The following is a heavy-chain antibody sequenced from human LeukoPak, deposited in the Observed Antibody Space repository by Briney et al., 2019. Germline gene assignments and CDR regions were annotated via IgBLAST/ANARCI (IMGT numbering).Heavy chain of an antibody. D-gene: IGHD1-14*01. V-gene: IGHV1-69*05. CDR1: GGTFSSYA. J-gene: IGHJ4*02. CDR3: AESSGGEYYFDY. Sequence: SVKVSCKASGGTFSSYAISWVRQAPGQGLEWMGRIIPIFGTANYAQKFLGRVTITTDESTSTAYMELSSLRSEDTAVYYCAESSGGEYYFDYWGQGTLVTVSS. CDR2: IIPIFGTA.